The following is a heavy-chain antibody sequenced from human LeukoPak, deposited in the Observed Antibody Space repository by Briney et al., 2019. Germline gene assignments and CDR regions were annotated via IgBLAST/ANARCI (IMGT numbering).Heavy chain of an antibody. CDR2: FDPEDGET. CDR3: ATVGNYYDSSGYYYFDY. Sequence: ASVKVSCKVSGYTLTELSMHWVRQAPGKGLEWMGGFDPEDGETIYAQKFQGRVTMTEDTSTDTAYMELSSLRSEDTAVNYCATVGNYYDSSGYYYFDYWGQGTLVTVSS. CDR1: GYTLTELS. J-gene: IGHJ4*02. D-gene: IGHD3-22*01. V-gene: IGHV1-24*01.